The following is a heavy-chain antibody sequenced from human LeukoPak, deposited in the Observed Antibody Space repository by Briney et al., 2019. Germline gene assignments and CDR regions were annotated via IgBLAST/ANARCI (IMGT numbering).Heavy chain of an antibody. CDR3: ARGVRGYYDSSGYYYDY. CDR1: GYTFTSYD. CDR2: MNPNSGNT. J-gene: IGHJ4*02. Sequence: VASVKVSCKASGYTFTSYDINWVRQATGQGLEWMGWMNPNSGNTGYAQKFQGRVTMTRNTSISTAYMELSSLRSEDTAVYYCARGVRGYYDSSGYYYDYWGQGTLVTVSS. V-gene: IGHV1-8*01. D-gene: IGHD3-22*01.